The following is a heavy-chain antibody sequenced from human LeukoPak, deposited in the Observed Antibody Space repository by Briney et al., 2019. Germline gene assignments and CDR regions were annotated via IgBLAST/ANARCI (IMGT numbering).Heavy chain of an antibody. Sequence: GGSLRLSCAASGFTFSSYAMSWVRQAPGKGLEWVSAISGSGGSTYYADSVKGRFIISRDNSKNTLYLQMNSLRAEDTAVYYCAKGGSYYVVYGMDVWGQGTTVTVSS. V-gene: IGHV3-23*01. CDR1: GFTFSSYA. J-gene: IGHJ6*02. CDR3: AKGGSYYVVYGMDV. D-gene: IGHD1-26*01. CDR2: ISGSGGST.